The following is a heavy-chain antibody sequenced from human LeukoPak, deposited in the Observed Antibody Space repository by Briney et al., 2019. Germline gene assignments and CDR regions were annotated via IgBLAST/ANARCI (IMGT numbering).Heavy chain of an antibody. D-gene: IGHD4-17*01. V-gene: IGHV3-23*01. CDR2: ISGSGGST. Sequence: GGSLRLSCAASGFTFSSYAMSWVRQAPGKGLEWVSAISGSGGSTYYADSVKGRFTISRDNSKNTLYLQMNSLRAEDTAVYYCARGALDYGDRTGLNWGQGTLVTVSS. J-gene: IGHJ4*02. CDR1: GFTFSSYA. CDR3: ARGALDYGDRTGLN.